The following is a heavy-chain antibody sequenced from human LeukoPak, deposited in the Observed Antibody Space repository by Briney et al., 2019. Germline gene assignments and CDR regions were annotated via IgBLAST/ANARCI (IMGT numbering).Heavy chain of an antibody. CDR2: ISAGGDST. Sequence: GGSLRLSCAASGFTFSSYAMSWVRQAPGKGLDWVSTISAGGDSTYYADSVKGRFTISRDNSKNTLYLQMNSLRAEDTAVYYCASIPTYYYDSSGYREDNGYWGQGTLVTVSS. J-gene: IGHJ4*02. CDR1: GFTFSSYA. D-gene: IGHD3-22*01. CDR3: ASIPTYYYDSSGYREDNGY. V-gene: IGHV3-23*01.